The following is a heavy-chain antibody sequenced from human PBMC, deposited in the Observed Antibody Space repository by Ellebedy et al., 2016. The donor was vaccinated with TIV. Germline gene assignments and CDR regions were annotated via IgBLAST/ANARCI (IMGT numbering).Heavy chain of an antibody. CDR3: AGQAVTTPFFTGSLDL. CDR2: ISYDGRNN. D-gene: IGHD4-17*01. V-gene: IGHV3-30-3*01. Sequence: GESLKISXAASGFTFSRYVMYWVRQAPGKGLEWVAVISYDGRNNYYLDSVKGRFTISRDNSKNTLYLQMDSLRAEDTALYYCAGQAVTTPFFTGSLDLWGQGTLVTVSS. CDR1: GFTFSRYV. J-gene: IGHJ4*02.